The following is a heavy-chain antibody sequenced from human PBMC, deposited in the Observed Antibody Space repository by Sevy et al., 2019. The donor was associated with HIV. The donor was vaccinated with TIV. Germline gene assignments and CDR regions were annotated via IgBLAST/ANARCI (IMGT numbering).Heavy chain of an antibody. Sequence: ASVKVSCKASGYTFTNYYVYWVRQAPGQGLEWMGIIKSSSESTSYAEKFQGRVTMTRDTSTSTVYMELSSLRSEDTAVYYCAREMGLIRAPGFDYWGQGTLVTVSS. V-gene: IGHV1-46*01. CDR1: GYTFTNYY. CDR2: IKSSSEST. D-gene: IGHD3-16*01. CDR3: AREMGLIRAPGFDY. J-gene: IGHJ4*02.